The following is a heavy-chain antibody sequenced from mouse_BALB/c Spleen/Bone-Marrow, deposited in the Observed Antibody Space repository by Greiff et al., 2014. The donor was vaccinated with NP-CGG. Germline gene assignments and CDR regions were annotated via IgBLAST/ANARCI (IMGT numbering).Heavy chain of an antibody. V-gene: IGHV1-7*01. Sequence: VQLQQSGAELAKPGASVKMSCKASGYTFTSYWMHWVKQRPGQGLEWIGYINPSTGYTDYNQKLNDKATLTADKSSGTAYMQLSSLTSKDSAVYYCARGNPLYAMDYWGQGTSVTVSS. CDR3: ARGNPLYAMDY. CDR2: INPSTGYT. J-gene: IGHJ4*01. D-gene: IGHD2-1*01. CDR1: GYTFTSYW.